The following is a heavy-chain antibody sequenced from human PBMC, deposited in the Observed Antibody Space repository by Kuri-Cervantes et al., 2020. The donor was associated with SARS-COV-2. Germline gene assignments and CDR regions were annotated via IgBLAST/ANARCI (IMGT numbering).Heavy chain of an antibody. D-gene: IGHD2-21*01. J-gene: IGHJ4*02. V-gene: IGHV3-30-3*01. Sequence: GGSLRLSCAASGFTFNRYAMHWVRQAPGKGLEWVAVISYDGTNQDYTASGKGRFTISRDNSQNTLYLQMKNLRTEDTALYYCARDRVGVHDSWGQGTLVTVSS. CDR1: GFTFNRYA. CDR2: ISYDGTNQ. CDR3: ARDRVGVHDS.